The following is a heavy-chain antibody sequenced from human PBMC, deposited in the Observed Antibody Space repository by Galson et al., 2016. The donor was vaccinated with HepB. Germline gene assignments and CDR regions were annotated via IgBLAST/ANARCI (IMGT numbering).Heavy chain of an antibody. CDR1: GFTFNAHW. J-gene: IGHJ4*02. Sequence: SLRLSCAASGFTFNAHWMNWVRQAPGKGLEWVANIRGDGIVSYYAESVRGRFTISGDNAKNSLYLQMNGLRVDETAVYYCSREMTGGYFDWGQGTLVTVSS. V-gene: IGHV3-7*01. CDR2: IRGDGIVS. CDR3: SREMTGGYFD. D-gene: IGHD3-10*01.